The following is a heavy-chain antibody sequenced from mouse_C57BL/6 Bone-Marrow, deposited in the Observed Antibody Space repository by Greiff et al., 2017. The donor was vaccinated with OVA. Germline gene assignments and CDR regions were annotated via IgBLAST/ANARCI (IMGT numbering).Heavy chain of an antibody. V-gene: IGHV1-76*01. CDR3: ARRGGFDD. CDR1: GYTFTDYY. CDR2: IYPGSGNT. Sequence: VQLQQSGAELVRPGASVKLSCKASGYTFTDYYINWVKQRPGQGLEWIARIYPGSGNTYYNEKFKGKATLTAEKSSSTAYMQLSSLTSEDSAVYFCARRGGFDDWGQGTTLTVSS. J-gene: IGHJ2*01.